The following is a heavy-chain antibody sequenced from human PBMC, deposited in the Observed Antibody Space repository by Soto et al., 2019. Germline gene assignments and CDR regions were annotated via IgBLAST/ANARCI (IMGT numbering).Heavy chain of an antibody. D-gene: IGHD2-15*01. V-gene: IGHV4-30-4*01. CDR1: GGSISSGDYY. CDR2: IFYSGST. J-gene: IGHJ4*02. CDR3: ARVSYGGKGDY. Sequence: QVQLQESGPGLVKPSQTLSLTCTVSGGSISSGDYYWSWIRQPPGKGLEWIGYIFYSGSTHYNPSLKSRVTISKDTSENQFSLRLSSVTAADTAVYYCARVSYGGKGDYWGQGTLVTVSS.